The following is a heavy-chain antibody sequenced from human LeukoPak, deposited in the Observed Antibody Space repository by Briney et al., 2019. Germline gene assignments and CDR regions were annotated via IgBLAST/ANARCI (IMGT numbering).Heavy chain of an antibody. CDR2: IYPGDSDT. CDR3: ARIYSSGWYRDAFDI. D-gene: IGHD6-19*01. J-gene: IGHJ3*02. V-gene: IGHV5-51*01. CDR1: GYSFTSYW. Sequence: GESLKISCKGSGYSFTSYWIGWVRQMPGKGLEWMGIIYPGDSDTRYSPSFQGQVTISADKSISTAYLQWSSLKASDTAMYYCARIYSSGWYRDAFDIWGQGKMVTVSS.